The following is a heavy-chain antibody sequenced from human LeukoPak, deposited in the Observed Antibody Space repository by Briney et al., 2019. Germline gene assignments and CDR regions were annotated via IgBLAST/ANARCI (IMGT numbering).Heavy chain of an antibody. CDR1: GYTFTVYY. Sequence: ASVKVSCKASGYTFTVYYIHWVRQAPGQGLEWMGRINPNSGGTNYAQKFQGRVTMTRDTSISTAYMELSRLRSDDTAVYYCTRDRDGSALRFDPWGQGTLVTVSS. J-gene: IGHJ5*02. CDR3: TRDRDGSALRFDP. D-gene: IGHD5-24*01. V-gene: IGHV1-2*06. CDR2: INPNSGGT.